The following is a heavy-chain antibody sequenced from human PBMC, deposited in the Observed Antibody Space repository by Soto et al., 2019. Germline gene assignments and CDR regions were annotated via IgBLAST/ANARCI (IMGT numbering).Heavy chain of an antibody. CDR2: IVVGSGNT. CDR1: GFTFTSSA. D-gene: IGHD2-2*01. Sequence: SVKVSCKASGFTFTSSAVQWVRQARGQRLEWIGWIVVGSGNTNYARKFQERVTITRDMSTSTAYMELSSLKASDTAMYYCARHGIPPYCSSTSCPREPYYYYYGMDVWGQGTTVTVSS. CDR3: ARHGIPPYCSSTSCPREPYYYYYGMDV. J-gene: IGHJ6*02. V-gene: IGHV1-58*01.